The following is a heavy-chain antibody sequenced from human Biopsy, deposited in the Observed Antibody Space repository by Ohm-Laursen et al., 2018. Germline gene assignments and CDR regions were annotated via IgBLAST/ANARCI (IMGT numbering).Heavy chain of an antibody. Sequence: SRTLSLTCTVSGDSVNKYYWSWIRQPPGKGLEWIGYVYYSVMTNYNPSLQSRVSISVDTSRNQVSLILSSVTAADTAVYYCARDSGVLNYGNFKYYHYYGMDVWGQGTKVTVSS. CDR2: VYYSVMT. CDR1: GDSVNKYY. CDR3: ARDSGVLNYGNFKYYHYYGMDV. D-gene: IGHD4-11*01. V-gene: IGHV4-59*02. J-gene: IGHJ6*02.